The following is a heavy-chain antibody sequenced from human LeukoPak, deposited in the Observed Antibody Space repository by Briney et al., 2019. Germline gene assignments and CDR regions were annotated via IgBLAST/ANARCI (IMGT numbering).Heavy chain of an antibody. CDR1: GYIFTGYY. Sequence: ASVKVSCKASGYIFTGYYIHWVRQAPGQGLEWMGWINPNSGATNYAQKFQGRVTMTRDTSISTAYMELSRLRSDDTAVYYCARGEYYYGSATLQFMDVWGKGTTVTISS. CDR3: ARGEYYYGSATLQFMDV. V-gene: IGHV1-2*02. J-gene: IGHJ6*03. D-gene: IGHD3-10*01. CDR2: INPNSGAT.